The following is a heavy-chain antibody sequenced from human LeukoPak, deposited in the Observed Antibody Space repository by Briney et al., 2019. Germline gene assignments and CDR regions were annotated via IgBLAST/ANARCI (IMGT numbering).Heavy chain of an antibody. D-gene: IGHD2-21*01. CDR1: GFTFSSSW. CDR3: ATNTRAYAVLLAY. Sequence: GGSLRLSCAASGFTFSSSWMIWARQAPGKGLEWVANINQDGGQKYYLDSVKGRFTVSRGNADNSLYLQMDGLRAEDTAVYYCATNTRAYAVLLAYWGQGTLVTVSS. V-gene: IGHV3-7*01. CDR2: INQDGGQK. J-gene: IGHJ4*02.